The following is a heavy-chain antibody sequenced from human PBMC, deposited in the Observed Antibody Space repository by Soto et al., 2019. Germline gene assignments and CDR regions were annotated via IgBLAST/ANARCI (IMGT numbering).Heavy chain of an antibody. Sequence: ESGGGVVQPGRSLRLSCAASGFTFSSFGMHWVRQAPGKGLEWVSLIWYDGSKKSYGDSVKGRFTISRDNSRNTVYLQMNSRRADDTAVYYCARDASYYSLWSGYYPSRNGMDVWGQGTTVTVSS. V-gene: IGHV3-33*01. D-gene: IGHD3-3*01. CDR1: GFTFSSFG. J-gene: IGHJ6*02. CDR3: ARDASYYSLWSGYYPSRNGMDV. CDR2: IWYDGSKK.